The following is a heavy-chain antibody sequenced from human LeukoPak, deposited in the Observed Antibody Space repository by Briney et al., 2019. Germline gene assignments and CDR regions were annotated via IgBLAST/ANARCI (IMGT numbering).Heavy chain of an antibody. Sequence: SVKVSCKASGGTFSSYAISWVRQAPGQGLEWMGGIIPIFGTANYAQKFQGRVTITADESTSTAYMELSSLRSEDTAVYYCARVPSTVVTPLSDYYYYYGMDVWGQGTTVTVFS. CDR3: ARVPSTVVTPLSDYYYYYGMDV. CDR2: IIPIFGTA. J-gene: IGHJ6*02. V-gene: IGHV1-69*13. D-gene: IGHD4-23*01. CDR1: GGTFSSYA.